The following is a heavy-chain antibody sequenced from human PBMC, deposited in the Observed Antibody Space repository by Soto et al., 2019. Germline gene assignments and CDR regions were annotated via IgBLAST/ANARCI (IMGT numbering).Heavy chain of an antibody. CDR2: IYYSGST. V-gene: IGHV4-39*01. CDR3: ARGSSGWYVDY. CDR1: GGSISSSSYY. Sequence: QLQLQESGPGRVKPSETLSLTCTVSGGSISSSSYYWGWIRQPPGKGLEWMGSIYYSGSTYYNPSLKSRVTISVDTSKNQFSLKLSSMTAADTAVYYCARGSSGWYVDYWGQGTLVTVSS. J-gene: IGHJ4*02. D-gene: IGHD6-19*01.